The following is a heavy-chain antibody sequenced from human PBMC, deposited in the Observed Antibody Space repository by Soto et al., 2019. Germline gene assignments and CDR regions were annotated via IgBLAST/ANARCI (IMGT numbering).Heavy chain of an antibody. J-gene: IGHJ4*02. V-gene: IGHV3-74*01. CDR2: INSDGGST. D-gene: IGHD7-27*01. CDR3: ASSLLTPFDY. CDR1: GFTFSTYW. Sequence: EVQLVESGGGIVQPGGSLRLSCAASGFTFSTYWMHWVRQVPGKGLVWVSRINSDGGSTTDADSVKGRFTISRDNAKSTLFLQLNSLRVEDTAVDYCASSLLTPFDYCRQGTLVTVSS.